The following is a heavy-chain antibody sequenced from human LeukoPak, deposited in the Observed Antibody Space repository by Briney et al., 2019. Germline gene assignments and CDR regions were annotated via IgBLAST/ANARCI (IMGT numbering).Heavy chain of an antibody. Sequence: ASVKVSCKASGYTFTSYYMHWVRQAPGQGLEWMGIINPSGGSTSYAQKFQGRVTMTRDTSTSTVYMELSSLGSEDTAVYYCARDAYYYDSSGYYYDYWGQGTLVTVSS. CDR2: INPSGGST. V-gene: IGHV1-46*01. D-gene: IGHD3-22*01. CDR1: GYTFTSYY. CDR3: ARDAYYYDSSGYYYDY. J-gene: IGHJ4*02.